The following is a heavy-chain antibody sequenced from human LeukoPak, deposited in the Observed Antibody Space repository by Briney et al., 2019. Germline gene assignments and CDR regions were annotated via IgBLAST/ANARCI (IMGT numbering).Heavy chain of an antibody. CDR2: ISGSGGST. CDR3: AKDRGGDIVVVPAAPGAFDI. V-gene: IGHV3-23*01. J-gene: IGHJ3*02. CDR1: GFTFSSYA. D-gene: IGHD2-2*01. Sequence: GGSLRLSCAASGFTFSSYAMSWVRQAPGKGLEWVSAISGSGGSTYYADSVKGRFTISRDNSKHTLYLQMNSLRAEDTAVYYCAKDRGGDIVVVPAAPGAFDIWGQGTMVTVSS.